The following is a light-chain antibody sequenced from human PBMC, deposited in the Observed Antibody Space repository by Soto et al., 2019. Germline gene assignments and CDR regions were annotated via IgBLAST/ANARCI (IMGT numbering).Light chain of an antibody. CDR3: QKYNTAPLT. J-gene: IGKJ4*01. V-gene: IGKV1-27*01. CDR1: QSFSTY. Sequence: DFQMTQSPSSLSASVGARVTITCRASQSFSTYLAWYQQKPGKVPKLLISGISTLQSGVPSRFSGSGYGTEFTLTISNLQPEDVATYYCQKYNTAPLTFGGGTKVDIK. CDR2: GIS.